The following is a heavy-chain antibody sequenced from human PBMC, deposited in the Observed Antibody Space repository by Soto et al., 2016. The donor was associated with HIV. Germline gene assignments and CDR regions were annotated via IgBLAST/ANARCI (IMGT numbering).Heavy chain of an antibody. V-gene: IGHV4-34*02. CDR3: ANTFMTVVVIILNYFQY. CDR1: GGSFNGYY. CDR2: INHSGTT. J-gene: IGHJ1*01. Sequence: QVQLLQWGAGLLKPSETLSLTCTVYGGSFNGYYWSWIRQPPGKGLEWIAEINHSGTTSYNPSLKSRVAVSVDTSKNQFSLKLTSVTAADTAVYYCANTFMTVVVIILNYFQYWGRAPWSPSPQ. D-gene: IGHD3-22*01.